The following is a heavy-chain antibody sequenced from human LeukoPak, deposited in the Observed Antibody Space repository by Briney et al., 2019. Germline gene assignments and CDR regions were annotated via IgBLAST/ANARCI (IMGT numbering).Heavy chain of an antibody. V-gene: IGHV3-30*18. CDR2: ISYDGSNK. CDR3: AKDQLPRGSLDY. J-gene: IGHJ4*02. D-gene: IGHD2-2*01. Sequence: PGGSLRLSCAASGFTFSSYGMHWVRQAPGKGLEWVAVISYDGSNKYYADSVKGRFTISRDNSKNTLYLQMNSLRAEDTAVYYCAKDQLPRGSLDYWGQGTLVTVSS. CDR1: GFTFSSYG.